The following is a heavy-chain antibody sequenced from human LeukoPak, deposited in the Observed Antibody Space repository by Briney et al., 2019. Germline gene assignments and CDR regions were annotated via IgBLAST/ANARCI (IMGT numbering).Heavy chain of an antibody. D-gene: IGHD6-13*01. CDR3: ASTGYSSSWYEGQIDY. CDR1: GGSISSSSYY. J-gene: IGHJ4*02. Sequence: SETLSLTCTVSGGSISSSSYYWGWIRQPPGKGLEWIGSLYYSGSTYYNPSLKSRVTISVDTSKNQFSLKLTSVTAADTAVYYCASTGYSSSWYEGQIDYWGQGTLVTVSS. CDR2: LYYSGST. V-gene: IGHV4-39*07.